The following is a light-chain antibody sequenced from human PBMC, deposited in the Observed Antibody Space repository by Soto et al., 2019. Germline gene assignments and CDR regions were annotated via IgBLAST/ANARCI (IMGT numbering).Light chain of an antibody. J-gene: IGKJ5*01. CDR1: QGISTY. CDR3: QQLNSYPLT. V-gene: IGKV1-9*01. CDR2: AAS. Sequence: DIQLTQSPSFLSASVGDRVTITCRASQGISTYLAWCQQKPGKAPKLLIYAASTLQFGVPSRFRGSGSGTEFTLTLTSLQPEDFATYYCQQLNSYPLTFGQGTRLEIK.